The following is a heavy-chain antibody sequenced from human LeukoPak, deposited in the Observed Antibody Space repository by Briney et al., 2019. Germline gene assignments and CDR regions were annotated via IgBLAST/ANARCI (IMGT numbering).Heavy chain of an antibody. CDR2: INHSGST. V-gene: IGHV4-34*01. CDR1: GGSFSGYY. CDR3: ASGDSSSWYFWFDP. D-gene: IGHD6-13*01. Sequence: SETLSLTCAVYGGSFSGYYWSWIRQPPGKGLEWIGEINHSGSTNYNPSLKSRVTISVDTSKNQFSLKLSSVTAVDTAVYYCASGDSSSWYFWFDPWGQGTLVTVSS. J-gene: IGHJ5*02.